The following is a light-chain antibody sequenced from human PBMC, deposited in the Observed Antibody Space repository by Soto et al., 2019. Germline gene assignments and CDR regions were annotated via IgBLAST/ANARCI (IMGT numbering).Light chain of an antibody. CDR2: DVN. CDR3: CSYAGSGTLGV. Sequence: QSALTQPRSVSGSPGQSVTISCTGTSSDVGDYNYVSLYQQHPGKAPKFMIYDVNKRPSGVPDRFSGSKSDNRASLTMSGLQAEDEAEYDCCSYAGSGTLGVFGGGTKLTVL. CDR1: SSDVGDYNY. J-gene: IGLJ3*02. V-gene: IGLV2-11*01.